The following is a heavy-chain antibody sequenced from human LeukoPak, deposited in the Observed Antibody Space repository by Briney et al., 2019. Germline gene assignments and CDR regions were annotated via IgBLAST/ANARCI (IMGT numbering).Heavy chain of an antibody. CDR3: VKDGPNWGRDFDY. CDR2: ISASGGRT. D-gene: IGHD7-27*01. J-gene: IGHJ4*02. Sequence: PGGSLRLSCAASGFTFDDYAMHWVRQVPGKGLEWVSLISASGGRTYYADSVKGRFTISRDNSRNTLYLQISSLRVEDTAVYYCVKDGPNWGRDFDYWGQGTLVSVSS. V-gene: IGHV3-43*02. CDR1: GFTFDDYA.